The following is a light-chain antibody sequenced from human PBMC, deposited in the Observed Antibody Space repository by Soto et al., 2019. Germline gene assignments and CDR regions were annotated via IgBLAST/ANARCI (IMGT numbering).Light chain of an antibody. J-gene: IGLJ3*02. CDR1: SSDVGSYNF. CDR3: CSYAGSSTWV. CDR2: EDT. V-gene: IGLV2-23*01. Sequence: QSALTQPASVSGCPGQTITISCTGTSSDVGSYNFVSWYQQHPGKAPKLMIYEDTKRPSGVANRFSGSKSGNTASLTISGLQAEDEADYHCCSYAGSSTWVFGGGTKLTVL.